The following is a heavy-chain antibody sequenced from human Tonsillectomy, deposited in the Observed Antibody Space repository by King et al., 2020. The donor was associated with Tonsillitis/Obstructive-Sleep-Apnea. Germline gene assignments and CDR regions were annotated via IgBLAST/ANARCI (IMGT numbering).Heavy chain of an antibody. Sequence: VQLQESGPGLVKPSETLSLTCTVSGGSISSYYWSWIRRPPGKGLEWIGYIYYSGSTNYNPSLKSRVTISVDTSKNQFSLKLSSVTAADTAVYYCARYHSSGYYFDYWGQGTLVTVSS. J-gene: IGHJ4*02. D-gene: IGHD3-22*01. CDR3: ARYHSSGYYFDY. CDR1: GGSISSYY. CDR2: IYYSGST. V-gene: IGHV4-59*01.